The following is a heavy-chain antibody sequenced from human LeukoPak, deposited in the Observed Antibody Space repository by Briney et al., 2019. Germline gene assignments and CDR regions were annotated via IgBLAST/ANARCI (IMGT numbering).Heavy chain of an antibody. CDR2: ISDSGGST. V-gene: IGHV3-23*01. CDR1: GFTFSTYA. CDR3: AKDRSSTLSKGLDY. D-gene: IGHD2-2*01. J-gene: IGHJ4*02. Sequence: GGSLRLSCAASGFTFSTYAMSWVRHAPGKGLEWVSVISDSGGSTYYADSVKGRFTISRDNSKNTVYPQMNSLRAEDTAVYYCAKDRSSTLSKGLDYWGQGTLVTVSS.